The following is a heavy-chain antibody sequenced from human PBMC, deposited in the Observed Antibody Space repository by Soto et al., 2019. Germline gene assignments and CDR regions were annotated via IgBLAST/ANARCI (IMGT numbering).Heavy chain of an antibody. Sequence: GGSLRLSCKASGFSFGDYAMNWFRQSPGEGLEWVGFVRSKVYGGTTDYAASVRGRFTISRDDSKSIAYLQMNSLKTDDTAVYYCDRNGVKLKDLDYLYYGLDVWGPGTTVTVSS. D-gene: IGHD3-16*01. J-gene: IGHJ6*02. CDR1: GFSFGDYA. CDR3: DRNGVKLKDLDYLYYGLDV. V-gene: IGHV3-49*03. CDR2: VRSKVYGGTT.